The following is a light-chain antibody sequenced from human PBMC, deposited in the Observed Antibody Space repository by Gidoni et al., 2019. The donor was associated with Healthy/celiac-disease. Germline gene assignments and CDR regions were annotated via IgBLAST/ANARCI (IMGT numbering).Light chain of an antibody. CDR1: SSNTGEGYD. CDR2: GNS. V-gene: IGLV1-40*01. CDR3: QSYDSNLSALYV. J-gene: IGLJ1*01. Sequence: QPVPTPQPSAPGAPGQRVTISCTWSSSNTGEGYDVHWYQQLPGTAPKLLLYGNSNRPSGVPDRFSGSQSGTSASLAITGLQAEDEADYYCQSYDSNLSALYVFGTGTKVTVL.